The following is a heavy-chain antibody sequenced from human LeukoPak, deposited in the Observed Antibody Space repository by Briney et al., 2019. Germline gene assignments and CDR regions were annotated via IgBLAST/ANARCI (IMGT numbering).Heavy chain of an antibody. CDR3: AREGGNYFDYYYGMDV. D-gene: IGHD1-26*01. V-gene: IGHV4-4*07. CDR1: GGSISIYY. J-gene: IGHJ6*02. Sequence: SETLSLTCTVSGGSISIYYWSWIRQPAGKGLEWIGRIYTSGSTNYNPSLKSRVTISVDTSKNQFSLKLSSVTAADTAVYYCAREGGNYFDYYYGMDVWGQGTTVTVSS. CDR2: IYTSGST.